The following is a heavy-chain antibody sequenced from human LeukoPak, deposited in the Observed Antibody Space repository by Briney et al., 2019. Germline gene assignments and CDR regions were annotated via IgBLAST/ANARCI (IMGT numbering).Heavy chain of an antibody. V-gene: IGHV3-23*01. J-gene: IGHJ4*02. Sequence: PGGSLRLSCAASGFTLSSYAMSWVRQAPGKGLEWVSAISGSGGSTYYADSVKGRFTISRDNSKNTLYLQMNSLRAEDTAVYYCAKGLYYYDSSGYYLTGGPFDYWGQGTLVTVSS. CDR3: AKGLYYYDSSGYYLTGGPFDY. CDR2: ISGSGGST. D-gene: IGHD3-22*01. CDR1: GFTLSSYA.